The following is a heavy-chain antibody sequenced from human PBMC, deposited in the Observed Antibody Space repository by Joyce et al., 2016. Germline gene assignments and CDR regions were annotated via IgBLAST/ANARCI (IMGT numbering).Heavy chain of an antibody. Sequence: ESGPTLVKPTQTLTLTCTFSGFSLSTAGVGVGCIRQPPGKALEWLALISWADDKGYSPSLKTRLTITKDTSKNRVVLTMTNMDPVDTATYYCAHRASWFDPWGQGTLVTVSS. CDR3: AHRASWFDP. CDR2: ISWADDK. J-gene: IGHJ5*02. CDR1: GFSLSTAGVG. V-gene: IGHV2-5*02.